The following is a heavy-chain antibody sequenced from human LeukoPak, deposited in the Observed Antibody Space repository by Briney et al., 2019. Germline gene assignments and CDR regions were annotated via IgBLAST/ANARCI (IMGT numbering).Heavy chain of an antibody. CDR2: IYYSGST. D-gene: IGHD1-26*01. CDR1: GGSISSSSYY. CDR3: ARAAYGPWELLVHFDAFDI. Sequence: SETLSLTCTVSGGSISSSSYYWGWIRQPPGKGLEWIGSIYYSGSTYYNPSLKSRVTISVDTSKNQFSLKLSSVTAADTAVYYCARAAYGPWELLVHFDAFDIWGQGTMVTVSS. V-gene: IGHV4-39*07. J-gene: IGHJ3*02.